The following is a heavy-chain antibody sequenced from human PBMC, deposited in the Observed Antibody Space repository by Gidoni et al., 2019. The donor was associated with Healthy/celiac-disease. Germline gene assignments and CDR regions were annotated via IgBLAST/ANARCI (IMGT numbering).Heavy chain of an antibody. V-gene: IGHV4-4*07. D-gene: IGHD6-6*01. Sequence: QVQLQESGPALVKPSETLSLTCTVSGGSISSYYWSWIRQPAGKGLEWIGRIYTSGSTNYNPSLKSRVTMSVDTPKNQFSLKLSSVTAADTAVYYCARVAARPRDLNWFDPWGQGTLVTVSS. J-gene: IGHJ5*02. CDR1: GGSISSYY. CDR2: IYTSGST. CDR3: ARVAARPRDLNWFDP.